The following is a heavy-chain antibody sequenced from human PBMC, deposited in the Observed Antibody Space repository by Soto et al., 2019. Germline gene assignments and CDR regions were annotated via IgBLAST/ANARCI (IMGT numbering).Heavy chain of an antibody. J-gene: IGHJ4*02. CDR1: GGTFSSYA. CDR3: ARGEEYCSGGSCYEVSY. D-gene: IGHD2-15*01. Sequence: QVQLVQSGAEVKKPGSSVKVSCKASGGTFSSYAISWVRQAPGQGLEWMGGIIPIFGTANYAQKFQGRVTISADESTSTAYMELSSLRSEDTAVYYCARGEEYCSGGSCYEVSYWGQGTLVTVSS. V-gene: IGHV1-69*01. CDR2: IIPIFGTA.